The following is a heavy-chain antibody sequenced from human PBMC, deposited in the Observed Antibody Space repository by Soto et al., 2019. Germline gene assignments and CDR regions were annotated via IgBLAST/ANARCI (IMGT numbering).Heavy chain of an antibody. CDR1: GGSFSGYY. D-gene: IGHD3-9*01. J-gene: IGHJ6*03. V-gene: IGHV4-34*01. CDR2: INYSGST. Sequence: KPSETLSLTCAVYGGSFSGYYWSWIHQPPGKGLEWIGEINYSGSTNYNPSLKSRVTISVDTSKNQFSLKLSSVTAADTAVYYCARGIRGLRYFDWLLPARYYYYMDVWGKGTTVTVSS. CDR3: ARGIRGLRYFDWLLPARYYYYMDV.